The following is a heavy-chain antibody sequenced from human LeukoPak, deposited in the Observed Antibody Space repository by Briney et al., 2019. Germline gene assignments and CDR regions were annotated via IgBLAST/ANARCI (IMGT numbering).Heavy chain of an antibody. D-gene: IGHD2/OR15-2a*01. J-gene: IGHJ4*02. CDR3: TRENRPFCPFAF. V-gene: IGHV4-4*02. CDR2: IAHDGTR. CDR1: GGSIDSTNY. Sequence: SETLSLTCGVSGGSIDSTNYWSWVRQAPGRGLEWIGEIAHDGTRNYNSSLRSRVAMSFDRANNYFSLSLTAVTAADTALYYSTRENRPFCPFAFWGQGVLVTVSS.